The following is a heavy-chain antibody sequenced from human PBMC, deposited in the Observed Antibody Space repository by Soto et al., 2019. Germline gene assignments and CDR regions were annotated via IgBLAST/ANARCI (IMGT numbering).Heavy chain of an antibody. CDR2: IDPSDSYT. Sequence: EVQLVQSGAEVKKPGESLRISCKGSGYSFTSYWISWVRQMPGKGLEWMGRIDPSDSYTNYSPSFQGHVTISADKSISTAYLQWSSLKASDTAMYYCARQLVITYYYYYGMDVWGQGTTVTVSS. J-gene: IGHJ6*02. V-gene: IGHV5-10-1*03. CDR1: GYSFTSYW. D-gene: IGHD6-13*01. CDR3: ARQLVITYYYYYGMDV.